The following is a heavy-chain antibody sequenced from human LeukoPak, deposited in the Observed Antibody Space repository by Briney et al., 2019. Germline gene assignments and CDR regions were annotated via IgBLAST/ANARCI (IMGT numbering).Heavy chain of an antibody. J-gene: IGHJ4*02. CDR1: GFTFSSYA. CDR3: AKNRGHSGWDNYFDY. V-gene: IGHV3-23*01. D-gene: IGHD6-19*01. CDR2: ISGSGGST. Sequence: PGGSLRLSCAASGFTFSSYAMSWVRQAPGKGLEWISSISGSGGSTYYADSVKGRFTISRDNSKNTLYLQMNSLRAEDTAVYYCAKNRGHSGWDNYFDYWGQGTLVTVSS.